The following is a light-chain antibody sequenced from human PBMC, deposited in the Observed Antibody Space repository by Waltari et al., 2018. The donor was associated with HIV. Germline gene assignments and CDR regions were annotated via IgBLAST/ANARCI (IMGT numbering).Light chain of an antibody. V-gene: IGKV3-20*01. CDR1: ESVSSIY. CDR3: QQEYT. J-gene: IGKJ3*01. Sequence: EIVLTQSPGTLSLSPGERVTLSCRASESVSSIYVAWYQQKPGQAPRLLMYGASTRATGIPDRFSGSGSGTDFTLTISRLEPEDCAVYFCQQEYTFGPGTKVHI. CDR2: GAS.